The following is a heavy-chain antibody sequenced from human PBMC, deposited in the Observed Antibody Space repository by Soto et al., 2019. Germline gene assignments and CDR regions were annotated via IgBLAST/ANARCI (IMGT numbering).Heavy chain of an antibody. J-gene: IGHJ4*02. Sequence: QVQLVQSGAEVREPGASVKVSCKASGYSFTSLDINWVRQTAGQGLEWMGWMQPSTGRTGYAQKFQGRVTMTRDTAISTAYLELTTLTADKTALYFCARGVSAGVDYWGQGALVTVSS. CDR2: MQPSTGRT. D-gene: IGHD1-26*01. CDR1: GYSFTSLD. V-gene: IGHV1-8*01. CDR3: ARGVSAGVDY.